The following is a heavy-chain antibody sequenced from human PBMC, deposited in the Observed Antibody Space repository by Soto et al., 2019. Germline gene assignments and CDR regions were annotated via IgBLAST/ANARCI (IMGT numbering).Heavy chain of an antibody. J-gene: IGHJ4*02. CDR2: INWNGGST. Sequence: GGSLRLSCAASGFTFDDYGMSWVRQAPGKGLEWVSGINWNGGSTGYADSVKGRFTISRDNAKNSLYLQMNSLRAEDTALYYCARDLYYYGSGSYPYYFDYWGQGTLVTVSS. CDR1: GFTFDDYG. V-gene: IGHV3-20*04. CDR3: ARDLYYYGSGSYPYYFDY. D-gene: IGHD3-10*01.